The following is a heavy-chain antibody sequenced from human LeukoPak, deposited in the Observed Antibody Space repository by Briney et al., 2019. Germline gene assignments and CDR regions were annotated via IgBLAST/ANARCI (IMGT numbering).Heavy chain of an antibody. J-gene: IGHJ4*02. CDR2: IWYDGSNK. Sequence: GGSLRLSCAASGFTFSSYGMHWVRQAPGKGLEWVAVIWYDGSNKYYADSVKGRFTISRDNSKNTLYLQMNSLRAEDTAVFYCAKDLSGWYTFDYWGLGTLVTVSS. V-gene: IGHV3-30*02. CDR1: GFTFSSYG. CDR3: AKDLSGWYTFDY. D-gene: IGHD6-19*01.